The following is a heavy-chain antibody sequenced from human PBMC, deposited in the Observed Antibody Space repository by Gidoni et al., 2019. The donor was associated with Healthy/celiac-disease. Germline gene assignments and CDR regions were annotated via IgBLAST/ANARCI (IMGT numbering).Heavy chain of an antibody. V-gene: IGHV3-21*01. CDR1: GFTFSSYS. CDR2: ISRSSSYI. J-gene: IGHJ3*02. CDR3: ARDGRGAFDI. D-gene: IGHD1-26*01. Sequence: EVQLVESGGGLVKPGVSLRLSCAASGFTFSSYSMNWVRQAPGKGLEWVSSISRSSSYIYYADSVKGRFTISRDNAKNSLYLQMNSLRAEDTAVYYCARDGRGAFDIWGQGTMVTVSS.